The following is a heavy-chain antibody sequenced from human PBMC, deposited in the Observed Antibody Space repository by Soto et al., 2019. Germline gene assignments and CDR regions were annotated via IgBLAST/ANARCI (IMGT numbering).Heavy chain of an antibody. CDR3: AKNPREYKLLSSPNWFDP. Sequence: LRLSCAASGFTFSSYAMSWVRQAPGKGLEWVSAISGSGGSTYYADSVKGRFTISRDNSKNTLYLQMNSLRAEDTAVYYCAKNPREYKLLSSPNWFDPWGQGTLVTVSS. J-gene: IGHJ5*02. CDR2: ISGSGGST. CDR1: GFTFSSYA. D-gene: IGHD2-2*01. V-gene: IGHV3-23*01.